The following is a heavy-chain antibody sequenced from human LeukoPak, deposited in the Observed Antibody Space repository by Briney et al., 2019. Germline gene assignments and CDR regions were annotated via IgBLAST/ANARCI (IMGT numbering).Heavy chain of an antibody. V-gene: IGHV3-23*01. D-gene: IGHD6-13*01. CDR3: AKRATAGGFDS. CDR1: GFTFSSYG. Sequence: GGTLRLSCAASGFTFSSYGMSWVRQAPGEGLEWVSATSGSGDSADYADAVKGRFTISRDNSKSTLYLLMPSLRVDDTALYYCAKRATAGGFDSWGQGTLVTVSS. J-gene: IGHJ4*02. CDR2: TSGSGDSA.